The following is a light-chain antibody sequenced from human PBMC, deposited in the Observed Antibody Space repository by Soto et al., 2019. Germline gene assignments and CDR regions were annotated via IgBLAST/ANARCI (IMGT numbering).Light chain of an antibody. CDR2: GAS. Sequence: EIVMTQSPATLSVSPRERATLSCRASQSVSGNLAWYQQKPGQAPRLLIYGASTRAAGIPATFSGSGSGTEFTLTISSLQSEDFAVYYCQQYSDWPQFGQGTKVDIK. V-gene: IGKV3-15*01. CDR1: QSVSGN. CDR3: QQYSDWPQ. J-gene: IGKJ1*01.